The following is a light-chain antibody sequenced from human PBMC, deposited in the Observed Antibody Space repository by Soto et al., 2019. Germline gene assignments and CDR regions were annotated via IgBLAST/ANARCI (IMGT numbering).Light chain of an antibody. CDR1: QSILYSTNNTNY. J-gene: IGKJ2*01. CDR3: QQYYSIPYT. Sequence: DIVMTQSPESLAVSLGERATINCKSSQSILYSTNNTNYLGWYQQKPGHPPRLLIYWASTRESGVTDRFSGSGSRTDFTLTISSLQAEDVAVYYCQQYYSIPYTFGQGTKLEIK. V-gene: IGKV4-1*01. CDR2: WAS.